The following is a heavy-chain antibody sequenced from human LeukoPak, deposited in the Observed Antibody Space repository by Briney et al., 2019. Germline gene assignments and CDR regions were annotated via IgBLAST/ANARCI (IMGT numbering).Heavy chain of an antibody. J-gene: IGHJ4*02. CDR3: ARDRLGYYDFWSGHIDY. CDR1: GVTFSSYA. D-gene: IGHD3-3*01. Sequence: PGRSLRLSCAASGVTFSSYAMHWVRQAPGKGLEWVAVISYDGSNKYSADSVKGRFTISRDNSKNTLYLQMNSLRAEDTAVYYCARDRLGYYDFWSGHIDYWGQGTLVTVSS. CDR2: ISYDGSNK. V-gene: IGHV3-30-3*01.